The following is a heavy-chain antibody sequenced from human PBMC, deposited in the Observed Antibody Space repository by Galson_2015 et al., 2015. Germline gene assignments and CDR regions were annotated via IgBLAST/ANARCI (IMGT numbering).Heavy chain of an antibody. CDR3: ARVPYCSSTSCPKGDYYYYMDV. CDR1: GFTFSSYG. J-gene: IGHJ6*03. Sequence: SLRLSCAASGFTFSSYGMHWVRQAPGKGLEWVAVISYDGSNKYYADSVKGRFTISRDNSKNTLYLQMNSLRAGDTAVYYCARVPYCSSTSCPKGDYYYYMDVWGKGTTVTVSS. D-gene: IGHD2-2*01. CDR2: ISYDGSNK. V-gene: IGHV3-30*03.